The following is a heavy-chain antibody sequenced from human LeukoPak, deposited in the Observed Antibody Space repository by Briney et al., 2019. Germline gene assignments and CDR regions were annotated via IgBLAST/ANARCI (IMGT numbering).Heavy chain of an antibody. CDR1: GFTFSDYY. CDR3: ARGISRAWDVVVPAAIVC. D-gene: IGHD2-2*01. V-gene: IGHV3-11*04. Sequence: GGSLRLSCAASGFTFSDYYMSWIRQAPGKGLEWVSYISSSGSTIYYADSVKGRFTISRDNAKNSLYLQMNSLRAEDTAVYYCARGISRAWDVVVPAAIVCWGQGTLVTVSS. CDR2: ISSSGSTI. J-gene: IGHJ4*02.